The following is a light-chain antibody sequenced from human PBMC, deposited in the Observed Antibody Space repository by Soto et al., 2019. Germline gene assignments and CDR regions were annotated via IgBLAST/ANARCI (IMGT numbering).Light chain of an antibody. CDR2: TAS. V-gene: IGKV1-12*01. CDR3: QQGNSFPLT. J-gene: IGKJ4*01. CDR1: QDIGYS. Sequence: DIQMTQSPSSVSASVGDRVTITCRASQDIGYSLAWFQQKPGEAPRLLIYTASSLHSGVPSRFSGSGSGTDFPLTISSLQPEDFAAYYCQQGNSFPLTFGGGTKVEIK.